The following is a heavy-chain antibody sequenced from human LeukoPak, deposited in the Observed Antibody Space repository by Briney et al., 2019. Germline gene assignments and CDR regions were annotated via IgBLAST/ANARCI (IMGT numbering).Heavy chain of an antibody. CDR1: GASIRSYY. V-gene: IGHV4-59*08. D-gene: IGHD6-19*01. Sequence: SETLSLTCTVSGASIRSYYWSWIRQTPGKGLEWIGDMYYSGSTNYNPSLKSRVTISVDTSKNQFSLRLSSVTAADTAVYYCARFQGQWLVNNWFDPWGQGTLVTVSS. CDR3: ARFQGQWLVNNWFDP. J-gene: IGHJ5*02. CDR2: MYYSGST.